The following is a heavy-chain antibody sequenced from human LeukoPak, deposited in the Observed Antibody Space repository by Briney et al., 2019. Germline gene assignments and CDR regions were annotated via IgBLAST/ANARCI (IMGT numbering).Heavy chain of an antibody. CDR3: EREYHGGLFDY. Sequence: SVKVSCKASGGTFSSYAISWVRQAPGQGLEWMGGIIPIFGTANYAQKFQGRVAMTRDTSTSTVYMELRSLRSDDTALYYCEREYHGGLFDYWGQGTLVTVSS. V-gene: IGHV1-69*05. J-gene: IGHJ4*02. CDR1: GGTFSSYA. CDR2: IIPIFGTA. D-gene: IGHD2-15*01.